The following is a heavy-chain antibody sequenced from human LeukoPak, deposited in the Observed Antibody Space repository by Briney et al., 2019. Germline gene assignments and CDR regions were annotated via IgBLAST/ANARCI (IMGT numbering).Heavy chain of an antibody. CDR2: ISYDGSNK. J-gene: IGHJ4*02. D-gene: IGHD6-19*01. V-gene: IGHV3-30*18. CDR3: AKAKEQYYFDY. Sequence: GGSLRLSCAASGFTFSSYGMHWVRQAPGKGLEWVAVISYDGSNKYYADSVKGRFTISRDNSKNTLYLQMNSLRAEDTAVYYCAKAKEQYYFDYWGQGTLVSVSS. CDR1: GFTFSSYG.